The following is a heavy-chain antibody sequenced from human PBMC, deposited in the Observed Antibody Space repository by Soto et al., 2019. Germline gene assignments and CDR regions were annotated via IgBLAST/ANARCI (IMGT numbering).Heavy chain of an antibody. CDR1: GDTFSSYA. D-gene: IGHD3-22*01. Sequence: SVKVSCKASGDTFSSYAINWVRQAPGQGLEWMGGIIPMFGTANCAQKFKGRVTITAGESTSTVYMELSSLRSEDTAVYYCARVGPAHYYDSSGYYSPLDYWGQGPLVTVSS. CDR3: ARVGPAHYYDSSGYYSPLDY. J-gene: IGHJ4*02. V-gene: IGHV1-69*13. CDR2: IIPMFGTA.